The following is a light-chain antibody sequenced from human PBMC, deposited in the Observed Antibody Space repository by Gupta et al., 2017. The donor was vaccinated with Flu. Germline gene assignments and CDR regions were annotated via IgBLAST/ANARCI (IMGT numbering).Light chain of an antibody. CDR2: NDN. CDR1: SSNIGSNI. J-gene: IGLJ3*02. CDR3: VAWDDSLNGLE. V-gene: IGLV1-44*01. Sequence: RVTIPCSGSSSNIGSNIINWYQQLPGTAPKLLIYNDNQRPSGVPDRFSGSRSGTSASLAISGLQAEDEADYYCVAWDDSLNGLEFGGGTKLTVL.